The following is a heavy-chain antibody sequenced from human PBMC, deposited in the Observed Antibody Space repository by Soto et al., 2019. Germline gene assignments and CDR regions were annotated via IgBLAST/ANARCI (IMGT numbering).Heavy chain of an antibody. CDR1: GISFSGYA. J-gene: IGHJ6*04. D-gene: IGHD6-6*01. CDR3: ARDFSCPDV. V-gene: IGHV3-23*01. Sequence: EVPLLESGGGLVQPGGSLRLACAASGISFSGYAMSRVRQAPGKGLQWVSSITASGGGTYYADSVEGRFTISRDNSKNTLYLQMNSLSAEDTAVYYYARDFSCPDVWGKGTTVTVSS. CDR2: ITASGGGT.